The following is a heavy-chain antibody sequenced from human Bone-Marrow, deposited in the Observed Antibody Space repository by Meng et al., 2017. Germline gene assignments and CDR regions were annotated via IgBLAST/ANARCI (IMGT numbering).Heavy chain of an antibody. Sequence: VQVGVSGGGLVKPGGSLRVSCSASGFTFSAHYMGWIRQAPGKGLEWVSYISGSGNTIYYADSVKGRFTISRDNADNSLFLQMTSLRAEDTAAYYCARDSSGAYDYWGQGTLVTVSS. CDR2: ISGSGNTI. D-gene: IGHD1-26*01. V-gene: IGHV3-11*01. CDR1: GFTFSAHY. J-gene: IGHJ4*02. CDR3: ARDSSGAYDY.